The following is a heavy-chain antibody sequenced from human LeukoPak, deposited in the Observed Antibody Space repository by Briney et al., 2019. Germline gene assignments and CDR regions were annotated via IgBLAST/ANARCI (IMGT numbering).Heavy chain of an antibody. CDR3: ARVSGGSYYGDFDY. D-gene: IGHD1-26*01. J-gene: IGHJ4*02. Sequence: GGSLRLSCAASGFTFDDYGMSWVRQAPGKGLEWVSGINWNGASTGYGDSVKGRFTISRDNAKNSLYLQMISLRADDTALYLCARVSGGSYYGDFDYWGQGTLVTVSS. CDR1: GFTFDDYG. V-gene: IGHV3-20*01. CDR2: INWNGAST.